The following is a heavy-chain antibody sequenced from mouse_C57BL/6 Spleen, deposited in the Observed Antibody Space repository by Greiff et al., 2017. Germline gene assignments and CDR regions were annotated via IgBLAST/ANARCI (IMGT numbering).Heavy chain of an antibody. CDR3: AGSDGYYGYYAMDY. CDR2: IYPGDGDT. V-gene: IGHV1-82*01. J-gene: IGHJ4*01. CDR1: GYAFSSSW. D-gene: IGHD2-3*01. Sequence: VQLQQSGPELVKPGASVTISCKASGYAFSSSWMNWVKQRPGKGLEWLGRIYPGDGDTNYNGKFKGKATLTADKSSSTAYMQLSSLTSEDSAVYFCAGSDGYYGYYAMDYWGQGTSVTVSS.